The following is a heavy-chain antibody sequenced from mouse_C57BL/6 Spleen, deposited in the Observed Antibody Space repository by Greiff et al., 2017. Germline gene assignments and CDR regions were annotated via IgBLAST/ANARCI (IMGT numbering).Heavy chain of an antibody. CDR1: GYTFTSYW. V-gene: IGHV1-53*01. Sequence: QVQLQQPGTELVKPGASVKLSCKASGYTFTSYWMHWVKQRPGQGLEWIGNINPSNGGTNYNEKFKSKATLTVDKSSSTAYMQLSSLTSEDSAVYYCAREGGRTGRGPYAMDYWGQGTSVTVSS. J-gene: IGHJ4*01. CDR2: INPSNGGT. D-gene: IGHD4-1*01. CDR3: AREGGRTGRGPYAMDY.